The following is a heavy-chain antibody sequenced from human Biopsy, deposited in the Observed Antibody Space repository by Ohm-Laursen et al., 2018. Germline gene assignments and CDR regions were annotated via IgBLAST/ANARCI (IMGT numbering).Heavy chain of an antibody. CDR3: ARLGSGDYFPTFFDF. Sequence: TLSLTCAVYGESFSGYYWTWIRHHPGKGLEWIGNIFYSANTYYNPSLKSRVTISVDTSKNQFSLKLSSVTAADTAVYYCARLGSGDYFPTFFDFWGQGALVTVSS. CDR2: IFYSANT. D-gene: IGHD5-12*01. J-gene: IGHJ4*02. V-gene: IGHV4-31*11. CDR1: GESFSGYY.